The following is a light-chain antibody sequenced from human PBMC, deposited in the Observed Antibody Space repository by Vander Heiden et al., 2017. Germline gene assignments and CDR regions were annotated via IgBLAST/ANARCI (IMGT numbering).Light chain of an antibody. CDR3: QQYNTYPLT. J-gene: IGKJ4*01. CDR2: KAS. V-gene: IGKV1-5*03. CDR1: QSISCW. Sequence: DIQMTQSPSTLSASVGDRVIISCRASQSISCWLAWYQQKPGKAPKLLIYKASSLESGVPSRFSGSESGTEFSLTISSLQPDDFATYYCQQYNTYPLTFGGGTKVEIK.